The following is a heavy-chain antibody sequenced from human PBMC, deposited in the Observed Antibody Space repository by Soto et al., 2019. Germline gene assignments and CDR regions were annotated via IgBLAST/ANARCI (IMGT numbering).Heavy chain of an antibody. D-gene: IGHD3-3*01. V-gene: IGHV3-11*01. CDR2: ISSSGSTI. CDR1: GFTFSDYY. Sequence: QVQLVESGGGLVKPGGSLRLSCAASGFTFSDYYMSWIRQAPGKGLEWVSYISSSGSTIYYADSVKGRFTISRDNAKNSLYLQMNSLRAEDTAVDYCAREGAKIFGVVSDDYYYYMEVWGKGTTVTVSS. CDR3: AREGAKIFGVVSDDYYYYMEV. J-gene: IGHJ6*03.